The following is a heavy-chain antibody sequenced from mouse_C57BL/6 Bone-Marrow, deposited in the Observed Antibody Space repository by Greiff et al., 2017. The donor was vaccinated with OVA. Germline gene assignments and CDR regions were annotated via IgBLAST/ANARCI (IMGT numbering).Heavy chain of an antibody. Sequence: QVQLQQSGPELVKPGASVKISCKASGYAFSSSWMNWVKQRPGKGLEWIGRIYPGDGDTTYNGKFKGKATLTADKSSSTAYMQLSSLTSEDSAVYFCASYYGSSYRYAMDYWGQGTSVTVSS. J-gene: IGHJ4*01. CDR3: ASYYGSSYRYAMDY. D-gene: IGHD1-1*01. V-gene: IGHV1-82*01. CDR1: GYAFSSSW. CDR2: IYPGDGDT.